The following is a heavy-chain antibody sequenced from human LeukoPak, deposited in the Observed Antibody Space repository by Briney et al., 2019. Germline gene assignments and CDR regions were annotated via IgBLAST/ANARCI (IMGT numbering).Heavy chain of an antibody. CDR1: GASTGSSDHY. J-gene: IGHJ4*02. CDR2: IFHTGTT. Sequence: PSQTLSLTCTVSGASTGSSDHYWSWVRQTPGKGLEWLGFIFHTGTTYYNPSPQSRLRISIDTSKNQFSLRLTSATAADTAIYYCARDDSLGGTYYWGPGTPVTVSS. CDR3: ARDDSLGGTYY. V-gene: IGHV4-30-4*01. D-gene: IGHD1-26*01.